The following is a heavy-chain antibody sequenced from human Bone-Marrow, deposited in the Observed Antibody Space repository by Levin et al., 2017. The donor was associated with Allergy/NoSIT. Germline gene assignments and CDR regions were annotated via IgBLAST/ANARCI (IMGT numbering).Heavy chain of an antibody. CDR3: GSLEAYFGSGDYLGGYNGLDV. CDR2: INPRDGDT. CDR1: GYTFTRHY. V-gene: IGHV1-46*01. D-gene: IGHD3-10*01. Sequence: ASVKVSCKASGYTFTRHYLHWVRQAPGHGLEWMGAINPRDGDTRYTQTFQDRVTMTSDMSTNTVYVELSSLRSDYPAVYYCGSLEAYFGSGDYLGGYNGLDVWGQGTTVIVSS. J-gene: IGHJ6*02.